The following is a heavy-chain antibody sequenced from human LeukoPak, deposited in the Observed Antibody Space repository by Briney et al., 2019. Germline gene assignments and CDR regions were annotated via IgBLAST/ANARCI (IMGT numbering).Heavy chain of an antibody. Sequence: PSETLSLTCTVSGGSISSYYWSWIRQPPGKGLEWIGYIYYSGSTNYNPSLKSRVTISVDTSKNQFSLKLSSVTAADTAVYYCARAPGVMTAFDYWGQGALVTVSS. D-gene: IGHD2-21*02. CDR2: IYYSGST. CDR3: ARAPGVMTAFDY. J-gene: IGHJ4*02. V-gene: IGHV4-59*01. CDR1: GGSISSYY.